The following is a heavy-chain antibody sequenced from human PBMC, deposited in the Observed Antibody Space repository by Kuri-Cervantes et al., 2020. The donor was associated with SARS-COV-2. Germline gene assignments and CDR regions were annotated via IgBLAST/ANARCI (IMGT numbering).Heavy chain of an antibody. CDR3: ARTYSISSLFYDY. CDR1: GGSISSSNW. J-gene: IGHJ4*02. CDR2: IYHSGST. Sequence: GSLRLSCAVSGGSISSSNWWSWVRQPPGKGLEWIGEIYHSGSTNYNPSLKSRVTISVDKSKNQFSLKLSPVTAADTAVYYCARTYSISSLFYDYWGQGTLVTVSS. D-gene: IGHD6-6*01. V-gene: IGHV4-4*02.